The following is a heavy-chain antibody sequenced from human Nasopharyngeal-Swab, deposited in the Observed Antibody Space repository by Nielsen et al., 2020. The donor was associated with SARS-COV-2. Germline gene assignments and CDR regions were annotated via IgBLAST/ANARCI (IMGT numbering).Heavy chain of an antibody. D-gene: IGHD3-10*01. CDR3: AGRGATSGTFDY. V-gene: IGHV3-21*01. J-gene: IGHJ4*02. CDR2: ITSRGTYI. Sequence: VRQAPGKGLEWVSSITSRGTYIYYADSAKGRFTISRDNAKQSVDLQMNDLRDEDTALYFCAGRGATSGTFDYWGQGTLVTVSS.